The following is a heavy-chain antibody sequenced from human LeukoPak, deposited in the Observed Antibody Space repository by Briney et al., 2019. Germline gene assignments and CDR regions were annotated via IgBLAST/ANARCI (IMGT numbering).Heavy chain of an antibody. CDR1: GYTLTELS. J-gene: IGHJ4*02. CDR3: ARDKHYYDSSGYFGY. V-gene: IGHV7-4-1*02. D-gene: IGHD3-22*01. CDR2: INTNTGNP. Sequence: ASVKVSCKVSGYTLTELSMHWVRQAPGQGLEWMGWINTNTGNPTYAQGFTGRFVFSLDTSVSTAYLQISSLKAEDTAVYYCARDKHYYDSSGYFGYWGQGTLVTVSS.